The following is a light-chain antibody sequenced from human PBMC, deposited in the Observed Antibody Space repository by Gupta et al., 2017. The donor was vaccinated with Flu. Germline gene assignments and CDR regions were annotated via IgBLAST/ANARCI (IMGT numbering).Light chain of an antibody. V-gene: IGLV2-8*01. CDR3: SSYAGSNNYV. J-gene: IGLJ1*01. CDR1: SSDVGGYNY. CDR2: EVS. Sequence: QSALTQPHSASGPPGQPLAISCTGTSSDVGGYNYVSWYQQHPGKAPQLIIYEVSKRPSGVPDRFSGSKSGNTASLTVSGLQDEDEADYYCSSYAGSNNYVFGTGTKVTVL.